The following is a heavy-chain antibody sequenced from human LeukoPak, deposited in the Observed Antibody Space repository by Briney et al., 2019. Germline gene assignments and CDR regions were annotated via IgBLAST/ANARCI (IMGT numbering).Heavy chain of an antibody. CDR1: GYTFTSYA. V-gene: IGHV1-3*01. J-gene: IGHJ4*02. Sequence: ASVKVSCKASGYTFTSYAMHWVRQAPGQRLEWMGWINAGSGNTKYSQKFQGRVTITRDTSASTAYMELSGLRSEDTAVYYCAREDTMVRGVPLGYFDYWGQGTLVTVSS. D-gene: IGHD3-10*01. CDR3: AREDTMVRGVPLGYFDY. CDR2: INAGSGNT.